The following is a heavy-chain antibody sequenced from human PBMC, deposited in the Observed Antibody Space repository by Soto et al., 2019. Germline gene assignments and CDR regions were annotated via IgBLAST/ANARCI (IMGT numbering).Heavy chain of an antibody. D-gene: IGHD6-19*01. V-gene: IGHV3-53*01. J-gene: IGHJ3*01. CDR3: AKSGGNGWFPDAFDV. Sequence: PGGCLRLSCAGSGCSGSSYYISWWRQAPGKGLEWISVIYSGGSTYYADSVKGRFTISRDNSENTLYLQLNSLKAEDTAVYYCAKSGGNGWFPDAFDVWGQVTMVTLS. CDR2: IYSGGST. CDR1: GCSGSSYY.